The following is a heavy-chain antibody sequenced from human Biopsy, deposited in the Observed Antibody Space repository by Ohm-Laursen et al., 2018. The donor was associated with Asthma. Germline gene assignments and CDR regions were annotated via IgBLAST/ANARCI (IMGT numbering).Heavy chain of an antibody. V-gene: IGHV3-7*01. CDR2: IKHDGSEK. Sequence: SLRLSCSASGFTFGDYWMSWVRQVPGKGLERVANIKHDGSEKNHVDSLKGRFTISRDYAKNSLYLQMNSLRAEDTAVYYCSRTFHFWSPYHAEHYQLWGQGTLVTVSS. D-gene: IGHD3-3*02. CDR1: GFTFGDYW. CDR3: SRTFHFWSPYHAEHYQL. J-gene: IGHJ1*01.